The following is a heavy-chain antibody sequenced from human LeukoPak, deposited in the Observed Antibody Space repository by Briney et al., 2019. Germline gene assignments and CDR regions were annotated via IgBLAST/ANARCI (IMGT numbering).Heavy chain of an antibody. J-gene: IGHJ4*02. CDR3: ARDDYYDSSGPRYCDY. CDR1: GFTFSSYS. CDR2: ISSSSSYI. V-gene: IGHV3-21*01. Sequence: GGSLRLSCAASGFTFSSYSMNWVRQAPGKGLEWVSSISSSSSYIYYADSVKGRFTISRDNAKNSLYLQMNSLRAEDTAVYYCARDDYYDSSGPRYCDYWGQGTLVTVSP. D-gene: IGHD3-22*01.